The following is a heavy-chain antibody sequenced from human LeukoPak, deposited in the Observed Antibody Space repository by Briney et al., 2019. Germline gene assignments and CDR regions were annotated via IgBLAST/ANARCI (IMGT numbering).Heavy chain of an antibody. D-gene: IGHD6-19*01. Sequence: SETLSLTCAVYGGSFSGYYWSWIRQPPGKGLEWIGEINHSGSTNYNPSLKSRVTISVGTSKNQFSLKLSSVTAADTAVYYCAIGSGWLEYYFDYWGQGTLVTVSS. V-gene: IGHV4-34*01. CDR1: GGSFSGYY. CDR3: AIGSGWLEYYFDY. CDR2: INHSGST. J-gene: IGHJ4*02.